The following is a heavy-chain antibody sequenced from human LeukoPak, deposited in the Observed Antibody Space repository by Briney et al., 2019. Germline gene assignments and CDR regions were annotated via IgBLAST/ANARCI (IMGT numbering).Heavy chain of an antibody. CDR3: ARVRKGYFDWLLFDY. J-gene: IGHJ4*02. CDR2: IYYSGST. Sequence: SETLSLTCTVSGGSISSYYWSWFRQPPGKGREWIGYIYYSGSTNYNPSLKSRVTISVDTSKNQFSLKLSSVTAADTAVYYCARVRKGYFDWLLFDYWGQGTLVTVSS. D-gene: IGHD3-9*01. V-gene: IGHV4-59*01. CDR1: GGSISSYY.